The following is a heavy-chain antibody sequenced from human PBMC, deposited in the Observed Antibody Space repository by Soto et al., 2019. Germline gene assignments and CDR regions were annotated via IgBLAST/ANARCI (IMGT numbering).Heavy chain of an antibody. CDR1: GFTFSRYE. Sequence: EEQLVGSGGGLVHPGGSLRLSCSASGFTFSRYERNWVRQGPGRGLEWISYISPSDSAAYYADSVKGRFTISRDNAKNTLVLQMNSLRAEDTAVYYCARTLKNQLPPYYYPMDVWGQGTTVTVSS. CDR2: ISPSDSAA. J-gene: IGHJ6*02. V-gene: IGHV3-48*03. D-gene: IGHD1-1*01. CDR3: ARTLKNQLPPYYYPMDV.